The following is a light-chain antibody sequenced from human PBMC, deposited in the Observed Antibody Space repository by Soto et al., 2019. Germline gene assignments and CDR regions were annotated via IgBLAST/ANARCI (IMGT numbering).Light chain of an antibody. J-gene: IGKJ2*01. V-gene: IGKV4-1*01. CDR1: QSVLYSANNKNF. CDR3: QQYYSVSYT. Sequence: DIVMTQSPDSLAVSLGERATINCKSSQSVLYSANNKNFLSWYQQKPGQPPKLLIYWASTRESGVPDRFSGSGSGTDFTRTISSLQAEDVAVYYCQQYYSVSYTFGQGTKLEIK. CDR2: WAS.